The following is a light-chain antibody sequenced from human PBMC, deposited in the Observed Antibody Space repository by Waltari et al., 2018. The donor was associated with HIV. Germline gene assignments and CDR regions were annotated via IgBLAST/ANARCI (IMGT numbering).Light chain of an antibody. CDR1: QSVSTN. CDR2: DAS. V-gene: IGKV3-15*01. J-gene: IGKJ1*01. Sequence: EIVMTQSPATLSVSPGGRATLSCRASQSVSTNLARYQQKPGQAPRLLISDASSRATGVPARFSGSASGTEFTLTISNLQSEDFAVYYCQQYHNWPPWTFGQGTKVEIK. CDR3: QQYHNWPPWT.